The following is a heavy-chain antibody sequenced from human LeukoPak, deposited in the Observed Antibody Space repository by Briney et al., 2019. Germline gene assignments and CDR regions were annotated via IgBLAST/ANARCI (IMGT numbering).Heavy chain of an antibody. Sequence: SETLSLTCSVSGGSISSSSSYWGWIRQPPGTGLEWIGSIYYSGSTYYNPSLKSRVTISVDTSKNQFSLKLSSVTAADTAVYYCARQRVVAAPVQYGFDPWGQGTLVTVSS. J-gene: IGHJ5*02. D-gene: IGHD2-15*01. V-gene: IGHV4-39*01. CDR2: IYYSGST. CDR1: GGSISSSSSY. CDR3: ARQRVVAAPVQYGFDP.